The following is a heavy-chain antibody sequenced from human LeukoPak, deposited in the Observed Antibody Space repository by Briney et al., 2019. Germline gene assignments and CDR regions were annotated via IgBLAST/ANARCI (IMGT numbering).Heavy chain of an antibody. D-gene: IGHD2-8*02. J-gene: IGHJ4*02. V-gene: IGHV5-51*01. CDR2: ISPGDSDT. Sequence: GESLKISCKGSGYSFTNYWIGWVRQMPGKGLEWMGFISPGDSDTRYSPSFQGQVTISADKSISTAYLQWSSLKASDTAMYYCVKGPVFTGFDYWGQGTLVTVSS. CDR3: VKGPVFTGFDY. CDR1: GYSFTNYW.